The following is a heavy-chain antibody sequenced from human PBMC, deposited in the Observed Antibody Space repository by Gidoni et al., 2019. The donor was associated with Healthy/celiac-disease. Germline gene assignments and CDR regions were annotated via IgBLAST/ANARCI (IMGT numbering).Heavy chain of an antibody. J-gene: IGHJ6*02. CDR3: ARDLESIAAIDYYYGMDV. Sequence: QVQLVQSGAEVKKPGASVKVSCQASGSTFTSYVMHWVRQAPGQRLEWMGWINTGNGYTRYSQNFQGRVTITRDTSASTAHMELSSLRSGDTAVYYCARDLESIAAIDYYYGMDVWGQGTTVAVSS. CDR1: GSTFTSYV. V-gene: IGHV1-3*04. CDR2: INTGNGYT. D-gene: IGHD6-6*01.